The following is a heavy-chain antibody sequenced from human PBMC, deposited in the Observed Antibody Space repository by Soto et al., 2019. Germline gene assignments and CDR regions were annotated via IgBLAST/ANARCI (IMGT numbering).Heavy chain of an antibody. J-gene: IGHJ5*02. CDR3: ARRVFLRATMVRGENWFDP. CDR1: GFTFSSYW. V-gene: IGHV3-74*01. CDR2: INSDGSST. D-gene: IGHD3-10*01. Sequence: GGSLRLSCAASGFTFSSYWMHWVRQAPGKGLVWVSRINSDGSSTSYADSVKGRFTISRDNAKNTLYLQMNSLRAEDTAVYYCARRVFLRATMVRGENWFDPWGQGTLVTVSS.